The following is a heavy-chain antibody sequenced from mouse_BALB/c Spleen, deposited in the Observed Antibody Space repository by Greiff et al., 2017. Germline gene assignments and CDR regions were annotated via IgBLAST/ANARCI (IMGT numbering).Heavy chain of an antibody. Sequence: VQLQQSGTVLARPGASVKMSCKASGYSFTSYWMHWVKQRPGQGLEWIGAIYPGNSDTSYNQKFKGKAKLTAVTSASTAYMELSSLTNEDSAVYYCTRNGNYDWYFDVWGAGTTVTVSS. J-gene: IGHJ1*01. D-gene: IGHD2-1*01. CDR3: TRNGNYDWYFDV. CDR2: IYPGNSDT. V-gene: IGHV1-5*01. CDR1: GYSFTSYW.